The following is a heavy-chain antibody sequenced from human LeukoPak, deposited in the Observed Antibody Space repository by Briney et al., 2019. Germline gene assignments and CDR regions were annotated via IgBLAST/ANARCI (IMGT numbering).Heavy chain of an antibody. CDR2: INPNIGGT. D-gene: IGHD6-25*01. Sequence: ASVKVSCKASGYTFTGYYMHWVRQAPGQGLEWMGRINPNIGGTNYAQKFQGRVTMTRDTSISTIYMELSRLRSDDTAVYYCARVVSSVAADDWYFDLWGRGTLVTVSS. CDR1: GYTFTGYY. V-gene: IGHV1-2*06. CDR3: ARVVSSVAADDWYFDL. J-gene: IGHJ2*01.